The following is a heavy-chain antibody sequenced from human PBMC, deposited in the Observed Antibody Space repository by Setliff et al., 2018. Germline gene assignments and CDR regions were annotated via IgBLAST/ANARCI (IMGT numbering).Heavy chain of an antibody. J-gene: IGHJ4*02. CDR3: AHSTTFDLHHDY. CDR2: IFTSGST. V-gene: IGHV4-4*09. CDR1: GGSVSTFY. D-gene: IGHD3-9*01. Sequence: SETLSLTCRVSGGSVSTFYWTWIRQPLGKGLEWIGYIFTSGSTQYNPSLKSRATISRDTSSNQFSLKLFSVTAADAAVYYCAHSTTFDLHHDYWGQGALVTVSS.